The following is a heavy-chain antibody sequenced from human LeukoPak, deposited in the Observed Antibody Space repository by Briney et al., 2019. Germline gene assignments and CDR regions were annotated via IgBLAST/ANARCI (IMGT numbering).Heavy chain of an antibody. CDR3: ARDSAVAGTY. V-gene: IGHV3-21*01. CDR1: GFTFSSYS. J-gene: IGHJ4*02. Sequence: PGGSLRLSRAASGFTFSSYSMNWVRQAPGKGLEWVSSISSSSSYIYYADSVKGRFTISRDNAKNSLYLQMNSLRAEDTAVYYCARDSAVAGTYWGQGTLVTVSS. CDR2: ISSSSSYI. D-gene: IGHD6-19*01.